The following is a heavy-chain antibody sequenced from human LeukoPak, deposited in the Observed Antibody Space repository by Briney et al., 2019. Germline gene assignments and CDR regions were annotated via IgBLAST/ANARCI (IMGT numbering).Heavy chain of an antibody. V-gene: IGHV4-34*01. Sequence: SETLSLTCAVYGASFSGYYWSWIRQPPGKGLEWIGEINHSGSTNYNPSLKSRVTISVDTSKNQFSLKLSSVTAADTAVYYCARGRSQITTVTKFGWFDPWGQGTLVTVSS. CDR2: INHSGST. CDR1: GASFSGYY. D-gene: IGHD4-17*01. J-gene: IGHJ5*02. CDR3: ARGRSQITTVTKFGWFDP.